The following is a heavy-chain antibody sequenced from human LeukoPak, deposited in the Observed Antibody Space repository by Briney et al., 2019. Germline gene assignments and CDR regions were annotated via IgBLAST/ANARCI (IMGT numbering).Heavy chain of an antibody. V-gene: IGHV3-48*01. Sequence: GGSLRLSCAASGFPFSGYNMNWVRQAPGKGLEWVSWLQSSSRSLFYADSVKGRFTVSRDDAKNSLYLQLNSLRAEDTAVYYCAKRGTYYYDSSGYEDYWGQGTLVTVSS. D-gene: IGHD3-22*01. CDR3: AKRGTYYYDSSGYEDY. J-gene: IGHJ4*02. CDR1: GFPFSGYN. CDR2: LQSSSRSL.